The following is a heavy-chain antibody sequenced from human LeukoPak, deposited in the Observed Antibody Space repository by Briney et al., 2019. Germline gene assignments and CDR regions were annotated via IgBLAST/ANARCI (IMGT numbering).Heavy chain of an antibody. V-gene: IGHV4-59*08. J-gene: IGHJ3*01. Sequence: PSETLSLTCTISGASITNYYWAWIRQPPGRGLECIGYIFYTESANYNPSLKSRVTLSVDTSKNQFSLKLRSVTAADTAVYYCARHGVFPGTSAFDFWGQGTVVTVSS. CDR2: IFYTESA. D-gene: IGHD2-2*01. CDR1: GASITNYY. CDR3: ARHGVFPGTSAFDF.